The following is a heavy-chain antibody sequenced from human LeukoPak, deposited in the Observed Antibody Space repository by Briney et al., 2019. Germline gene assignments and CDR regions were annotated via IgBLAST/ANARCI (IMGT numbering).Heavy chain of an antibody. CDR1: GFSFSNYA. CDR2: IGSSDNST. CDR3: AKKSYYDFWSDHYRPHFDK. V-gene: IGHV3-23*01. J-gene: IGHJ4*02. D-gene: IGHD3-3*01. Sequence: GGSLRLSCVASGFSFSNYAMSWVRQAPGKGLEWVSVIGSSDNSTCYADSVKGRFTISRDNPKNTLYLQMDSLRAEDTAVYYCAKKSYYDFWSDHYRPHFDKWGQGTLVTVSS.